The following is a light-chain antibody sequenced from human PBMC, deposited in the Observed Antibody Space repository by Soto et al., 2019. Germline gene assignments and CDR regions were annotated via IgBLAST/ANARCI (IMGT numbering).Light chain of an antibody. CDR2: GAS. CDR1: RSVSHN. CDR3: QQYNDWPPWT. Sequence: EVVMTQSPVTLSVSPGERATLSCRASRSVSHNLAWYQQKPGQAPRLLIYGASIRATGIPVRFSGSGSGTEFTLTISSLQSEDFAVYYCQQYNDWPPWTFGQGTKVEIK. V-gene: IGKV3-15*01. J-gene: IGKJ1*01.